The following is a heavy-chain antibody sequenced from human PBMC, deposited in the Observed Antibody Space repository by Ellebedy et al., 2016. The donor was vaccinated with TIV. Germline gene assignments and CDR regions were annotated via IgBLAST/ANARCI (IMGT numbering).Heavy chain of an antibody. V-gene: IGHV3-7*03. CDR1: GFTFSGTW. J-gene: IGHJ6*02. D-gene: IGHD1-26*01. CDR3: VKYLGRAMDV. CDR2: INPDGSGK. Sequence: PGGSLRLSCVASGFTFSGTWMTWVRQAPGKGLEWVGHINPDGSGKHYVDSVKGRFTISRDNAKNSLYVQMNSLRVEDTAVYFCVKYLGRAMDVWGQGTTVTVS.